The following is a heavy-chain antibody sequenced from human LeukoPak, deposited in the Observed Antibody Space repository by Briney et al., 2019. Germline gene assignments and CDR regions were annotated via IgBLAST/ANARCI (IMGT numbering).Heavy chain of an antibody. V-gene: IGHV3-33*01. Sequence: GGSLRLSCAASGFSFSNHGMHWVRQAPGKRLEWVAVIWDDGNNKRYANSVNGRFTISRDNSENTLYLQMNGLTAEDTAMYYCARDSSSGYYYYFDYWGQGTLVTVSS. CDR1: GFSFSNHG. J-gene: IGHJ4*02. CDR3: ARDSSSGYYYYFDY. CDR2: IWDDGNNK. D-gene: IGHD3-22*01.